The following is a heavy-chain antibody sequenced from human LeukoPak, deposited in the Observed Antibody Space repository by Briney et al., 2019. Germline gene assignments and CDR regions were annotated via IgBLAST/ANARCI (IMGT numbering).Heavy chain of an antibody. CDR2: ISYDGSNK. D-gene: IGHD3-10*01. CDR3: ASQNGSGSYYLLWSYYYGMDV. Sequence: GGSLRLSCAASGFTFSSYAMHWVRQAPGKGLEWVAVISYDGSNKYYADSVKGRFTISRDNSKNTLYLQMNSLRAEDTAEYYCASQNGSGSYYLLWSYYYGMDVWGQGTTVTVSS. V-gene: IGHV3-30-3*01. J-gene: IGHJ6*02. CDR1: GFTFSSYA.